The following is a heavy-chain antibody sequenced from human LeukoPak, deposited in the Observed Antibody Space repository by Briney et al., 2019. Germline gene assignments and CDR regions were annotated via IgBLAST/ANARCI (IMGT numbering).Heavy chain of an antibody. CDR2: ISYDGSNK. D-gene: IGHD1-1*01. CDR3: ARDPSGTYYFDY. J-gene: IGHJ4*02. CDR1: GFTFSSYA. Sequence: GGSLRLSCAASGFTFSSYAMHWVRQAPGKGLEWVAVISYDGSNKYYADSVKGRFTISRDNSKNTLYLQMNSLRAEDTAVYYCARDPSGTYYFDYWGQGTLVTVSS. V-gene: IGHV3-30-3*01.